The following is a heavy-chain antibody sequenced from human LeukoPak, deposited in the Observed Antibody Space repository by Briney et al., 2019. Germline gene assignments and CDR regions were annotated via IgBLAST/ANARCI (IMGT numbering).Heavy chain of an antibody. Sequence: GGSLRLSCAASGFTLSDYYMSWIRQAPGKGLEWVSYISSSGSTIYYADSVKGRFTISRDNAKNSLYLQMNSLRAEDTAVYYCARNTHYSSGWSSYWGQGTLVTVSS. J-gene: IGHJ4*02. CDR3: ARNTHYSSGWSSY. CDR1: GFTLSDYY. D-gene: IGHD6-19*01. V-gene: IGHV3-11*01. CDR2: ISSSGSTI.